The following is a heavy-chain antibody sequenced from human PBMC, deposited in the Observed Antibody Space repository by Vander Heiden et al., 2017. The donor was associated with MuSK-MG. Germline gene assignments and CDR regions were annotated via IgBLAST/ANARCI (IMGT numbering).Heavy chain of an antibody. V-gene: IGHV4-39*01. D-gene: IGHD3-22*01. CDR3: AVEDYYDSSGYYYL. CDR1: VGSISSSSYY. Sequence: QLQLQESGPGLVKPSETLSLTCTVSVGSISSSSYYWGWIRQPPGKGLEWIGSIYYSGSTYYNPSLKSRVTISVDTSKNQFSLELSSVTAADTAVYYCAVEDYYDSSGYYYLGGQGTLVTVSS. J-gene: IGHJ4*02. CDR2: IYYSGST.